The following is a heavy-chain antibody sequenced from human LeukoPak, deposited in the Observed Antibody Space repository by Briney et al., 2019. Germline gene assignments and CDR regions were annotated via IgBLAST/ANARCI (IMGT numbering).Heavy chain of an antibody. CDR2: ISYDGSNK. CDR1: AFSLSAYN. Sequence: GGSLRLSCAASAFSLSAYNMHWVRQAPGKGLEWVAVISYDGSNKYYADSVKGRFTISRDNSKNTLYLQMNSLRAEDTAVYYCARPGDYGGTAYFDYWGQGTLVTVSS. V-gene: IGHV3-30-3*01. D-gene: IGHD4-23*01. J-gene: IGHJ4*02. CDR3: ARPGDYGGTAYFDY.